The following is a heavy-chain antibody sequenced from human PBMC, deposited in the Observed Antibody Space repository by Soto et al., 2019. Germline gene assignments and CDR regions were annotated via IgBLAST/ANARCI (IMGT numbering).Heavy chain of an antibody. CDR1: GGTFSIYA. D-gene: IGHD2-21*02. CDR2: IIPMFDST. J-gene: IGHJ6*02. Sequence: SVKVSCKAVGGTFSIYAICWVLQSPLQGLEWMGGIIPMFDSTNYAQKFQGRVTITADESTSTAFMELSSLRSEDTAVYYCARRVVVTSVRDIAYYYYGLDVWGQGTTVTVSS. CDR3: ARRVVVTSVRDIAYYYYGLDV. V-gene: IGHV1-69*13.